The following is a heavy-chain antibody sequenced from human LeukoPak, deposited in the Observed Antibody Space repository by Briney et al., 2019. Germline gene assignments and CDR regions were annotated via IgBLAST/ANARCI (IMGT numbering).Heavy chain of an antibody. D-gene: IGHD2-2*01. J-gene: IGHJ4*02. CDR2: ISWNSGSI. CDR1: GFTFDDYA. V-gene: IGHV3-9*03. CDR3: AKSRAAYCSSTSCYFDY. Sequence: GGSLRLSCAASGFTFDDYAMHWVRQAPGKGLEWVSGISWNSGSIGYADSVKGRFTISRDNAKNSLYLQMNSLRAEDMALYYCAKSRAAYCSSTSCYFDYWGQGTLVTVSS.